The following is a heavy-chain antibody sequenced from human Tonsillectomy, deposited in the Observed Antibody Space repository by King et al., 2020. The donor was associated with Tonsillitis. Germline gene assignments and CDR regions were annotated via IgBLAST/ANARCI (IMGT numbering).Heavy chain of an antibody. D-gene: IGHD3-22*01. J-gene: IGHJ3*02. Sequence: VQLQESGPGLVKPSQTLSLTCTVSGGSISSGNYYWNWIRQPAGKGLEWIGRIYTSGSTNYNPSLKSRVTISVDTSENQFSLKLSSVTAADTAVYYCAGGEDYYYDSSGYPKTYDAFDIWGQGTMVTVSS. V-gene: IGHV4-61*02. CDR2: IYTSGST. CDR3: AGGEDYYYDSSGYPKTYDAFDI. CDR1: GGSISSGNYY.